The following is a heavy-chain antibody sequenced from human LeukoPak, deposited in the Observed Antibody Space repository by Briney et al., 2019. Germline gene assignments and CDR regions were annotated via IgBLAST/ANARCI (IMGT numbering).Heavy chain of an antibody. V-gene: IGHV3-20*04. CDR3: ARDIAVAARPRYFDL. Sequence: GGSLRLSCAASGFTFDDCGMSWVRQAPGKGLEWVSVINWNGGSTDYADSVKGRFTISRDNAKNSLDLQMNSLGGEDTALYYCARDIAVAARPRYFDLWGRGTLVIVSS. J-gene: IGHJ2*01. CDR2: INWNGGST. CDR1: GFTFDDCG. D-gene: IGHD6-6*01.